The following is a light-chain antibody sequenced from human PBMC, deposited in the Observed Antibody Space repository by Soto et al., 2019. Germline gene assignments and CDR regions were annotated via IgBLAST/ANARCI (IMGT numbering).Light chain of an antibody. J-gene: IGKJ1*01. Sequence: IRKTQSPATLSASVGDRVTIHCRASQSISSWLAWYQQKPGKAPKLLIYDASSLESGVPSRFSGSGSGTEFTLTISSLQPDDFATYYCQQYSTYWTFGQGTKVDIK. CDR2: DAS. CDR3: QQYSTYWT. V-gene: IGKV1-5*01. CDR1: QSISSW.